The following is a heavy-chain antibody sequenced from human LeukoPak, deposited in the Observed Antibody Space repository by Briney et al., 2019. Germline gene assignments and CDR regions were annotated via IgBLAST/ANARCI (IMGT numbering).Heavy chain of an antibody. CDR1: GFSFSRYG. CDR2: ISSSGSFI. D-gene: IGHD3-3*02. V-gene: IGHV3-21*01. CDR3: ARERSDGISYQYWYFDL. J-gene: IGHJ2*01. Sequence: GGSLRLSCAASGFSFSRYGMNWVRQAPWKGLEWVSSISSSGSFIYYADSVKGRFTISRDNAKNSLYLQMNSLRAEDTAVYYCARERSDGISYQYWYFDLWGRGTLVTVSS.